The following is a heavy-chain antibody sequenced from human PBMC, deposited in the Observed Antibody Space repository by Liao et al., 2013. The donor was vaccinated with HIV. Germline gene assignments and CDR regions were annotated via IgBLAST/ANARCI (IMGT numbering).Heavy chain of an antibody. D-gene: IGHD4-11*01. CDR1: GASLDGYY. Sequence: QVQLEQWGAGLLKPSETLSLTCAVSGASLDGYYCSWIRQAPGKGLEWVGEAIANVRTNYSPSLKGRVTISVDTSKNHFSLRLSSVTAADTAVYYCARDVRGMTTAIVPLSPWGQGTLVTVSS. CDR2: AIANVRT. CDR3: ARDVRGMTTAIVPLSP. V-gene: IGHV4-34*02. J-gene: IGHJ4*02.